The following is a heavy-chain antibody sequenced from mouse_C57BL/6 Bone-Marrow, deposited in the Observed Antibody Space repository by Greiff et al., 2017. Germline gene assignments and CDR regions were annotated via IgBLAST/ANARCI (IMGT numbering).Heavy chain of an antibody. J-gene: IGHJ2*01. CDR2: IDPENGDT. V-gene: IGHV14-4*01. D-gene: IGHD1-1*01. CDR1: GFNIKDDY. CDR3: TTGVGYYFDY. Sequence: EVQLQQSGAELVRPGASVKLSCTASGFNIKDDYMHWVKQRPEQGLEWIGWIDPENGDTEYASKFQGKATITADTSSNTAYLQLSSLTSEDTAVYYCTTGVGYYFDYWGQGTTLTVSS.